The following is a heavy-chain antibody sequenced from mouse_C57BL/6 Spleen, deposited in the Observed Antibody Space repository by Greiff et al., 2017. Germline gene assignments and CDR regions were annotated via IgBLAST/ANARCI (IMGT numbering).Heavy chain of an antibody. CDR3: ARRDTTVVTPYFDV. D-gene: IGHD1-1*01. CDR2: INPNNGGT. J-gene: IGHJ1*03. Sequence: EVKLVESGPELVKPGASVKIPCKASGYTFTDYNMDWVKQSHGKSLEWIGDINPNNGGTIYNQKFKGKATLTVDKSSSTAYMELRSLTSEDTAVYYCARRDTTVVTPYFDVWGTGTTVTVSS. CDR1: GYTFTDYN. V-gene: IGHV1-18*01.